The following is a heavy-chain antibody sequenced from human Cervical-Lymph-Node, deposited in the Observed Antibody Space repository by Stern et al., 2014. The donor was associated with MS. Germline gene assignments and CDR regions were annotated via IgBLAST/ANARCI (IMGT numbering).Heavy chain of an antibody. CDR3: ARHTWTIAVAEASFDS. V-gene: IGHV4-59*08. Sequence: VQLVESGPGLVKPSETLSLTCTVSGGSISNYFWSWIRQPPGKGLEWIAYISYSGSTHYNPSLTSRATISVDTSNNHFCLKHKFVTAADTAVYYCARHTWTIAVAEASFDSWGQGTLVTVSS. J-gene: IGHJ4*02. CDR1: GGSISNYF. CDR2: ISYSGST. D-gene: IGHD6-19*01.